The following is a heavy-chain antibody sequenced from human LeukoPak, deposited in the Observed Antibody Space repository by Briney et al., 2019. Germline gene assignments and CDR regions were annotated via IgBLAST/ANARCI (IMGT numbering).Heavy chain of an antibody. CDR2: ISGSGGST. CDR3: AKARGIGSSGGNWFDP. V-gene: IGHV3-23*01. D-gene: IGHD6-19*01. Sequence: PGGSLRLSCAASGFTFSSYAMSWVRQAPGKGLEWVSAISGSGGSTYYADSVKGRFTISRDNAKNSLYLQMNSLRAEDTALYYCAKARGIGSSGGNWFDPWGQGTLVTVSS. J-gene: IGHJ5*02. CDR1: GFTFSSYA.